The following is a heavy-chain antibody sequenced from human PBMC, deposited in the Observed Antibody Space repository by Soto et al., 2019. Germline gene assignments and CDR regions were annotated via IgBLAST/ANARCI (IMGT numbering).Heavy chain of an antibody. D-gene: IGHD6-19*01. Sequence: SETLSLTCTVSGGSISSGGYYWSWIRQHPGKGLEWIGYIYYSGSTYYNPSLKSRVTISVDTSKNQFSLKLSSVTAADTAVYYCARDSSGWYSTFDYWGQGTLVTVSS. CDR1: GGSISSGGYY. J-gene: IGHJ4*02. V-gene: IGHV4-31*03. CDR3: ARDSSGWYSTFDY. CDR2: IYYSGST.